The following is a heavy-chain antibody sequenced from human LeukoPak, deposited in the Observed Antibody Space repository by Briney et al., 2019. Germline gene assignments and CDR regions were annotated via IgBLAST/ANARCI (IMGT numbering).Heavy chain of an antibody. CDR3: ARGRGSRAGFNGDYFDF. CDR1: GGDFSRYA. V-gene: IGHV1-69*04. Sequence: SVKVSCKASGGDFSRYAISWVRQAPGRGLEWVGRIIPILGLANYAQKFQDRVTITADKSASTAHMQLSSLRSEDTAVYYCARGRGSRAGFNGDYFDFWGQGALVTVSS. D-gene: IGHD6-19*01. CDR2: IIPILGLA. J-gene: IGHJ4*02.